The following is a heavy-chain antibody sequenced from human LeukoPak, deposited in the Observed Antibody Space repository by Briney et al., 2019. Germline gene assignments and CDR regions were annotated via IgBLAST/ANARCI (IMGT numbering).Heavy chain of an antibody. CDR1: GFTFSDYY. Sequence: GGSLRLSCAAFGFTFSDYYMSWIRQAPGKGLEWVSYISSSGRTINYADSVKGRFTISRDNAKNSLYLQMNSLRAEDTAVYYCARHIGHRNSGYDYWGQGTLVTVSS. V-gene: IGHV3-11*01. J-gene: IGHJ4*02. CDR3: ARHIGHRNSGYDY. CDR2: ISSSGRTI. D-gene: IGHD5-12*01.